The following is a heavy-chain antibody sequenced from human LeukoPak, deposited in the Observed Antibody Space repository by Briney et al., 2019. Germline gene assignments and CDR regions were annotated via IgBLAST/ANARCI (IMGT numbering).Heavy chain of an antibody. V-gene: IGHV3-23*01. J-gene: IGHJ5*02. CDR1: GFTFSSYA. Sequence: GGSLRLSCAASGFTFSSYAMSWVRQAPGKGLEWVSAISGSGGSTYYADSVKGRFTISRDNSKNTLYLQMNSLRAEDTAVYYCAKVPFDYGDLYNWFDPWGQGTLVTVSS. CDR3: AKVPFDYGDLYNWFDP. CDR2: ISGSGGST. D-gene: IGHD4-17*01.